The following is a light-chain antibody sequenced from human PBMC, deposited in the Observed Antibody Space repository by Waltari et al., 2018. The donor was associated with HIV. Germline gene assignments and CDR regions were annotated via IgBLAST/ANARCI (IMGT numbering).Light chain of an antibody. J-gene: IGKJ4*01. CDR3: QQRSNWLLT. V-gene: IGKV3-11*01. Sequence: EIVLPQSPATLSLSPGERAPLSCRASQSVSSYLAWYQQKPGQAPRLLIYDASNRATGIPARFSGSGSGTDFTLTISSLEPEDFAVYYCQQRSNWLLTFGGGTKVEIK. CDR2: DAS. CDR1: QSVSSY.